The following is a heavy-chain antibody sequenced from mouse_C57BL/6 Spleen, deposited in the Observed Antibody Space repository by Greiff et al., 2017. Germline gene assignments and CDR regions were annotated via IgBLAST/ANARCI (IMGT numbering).Heavy chain of an antibody. CDR2: IYPGSGST. V-gene: IGHV1-55*01. D-gene: IGHD2-4*01. CDR3: ARWGYECDAALYAMDY. Sequence: VQLQQPGAELVKPGASVKMSCKASGYTFTSYWITWVKQRPGQGLEWIGDIYPGSGSTNYNQKFKSKATLTVDTSSSTAYMQLSSLTSADSAVYYCARWGYECDAALYAMDYWGQGTSVTVTS. J-gene: IGHJ4*01. CDR1: GYTFTSYW.